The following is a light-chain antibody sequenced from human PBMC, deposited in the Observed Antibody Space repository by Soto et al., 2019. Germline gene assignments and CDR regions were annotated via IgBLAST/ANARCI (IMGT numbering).Light chain of an antibody. CDR1: QSFSSSY. CDR3: QQYQSLT. CDR2: GAS. V-gene: IGKV3-20*01. J-gene: IGKJ4*01. Sequence: ENVLTQSPGTLSLSPGERATLSCRASQSFSSSYLAWSPHKPGQAPRLLIHGASSRVTGIPDRFSGSGSGTDFTLTITRMEPEDFAVYYCQQYQSLTFGGGTKVDIK.